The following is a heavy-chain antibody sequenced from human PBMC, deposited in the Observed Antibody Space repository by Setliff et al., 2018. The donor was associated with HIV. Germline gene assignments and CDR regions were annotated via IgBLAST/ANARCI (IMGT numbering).Heavy chain of an antibody. CDR1: GGSFSGYN. Sequence: PSETLSLTCAVYGGSFSGYNWNWIRQPPGKGLEWIGEINHRGSTNYNPSLKSRVTISVDTSKNQFSLKLSPVTAADTAVYYCASAALPHLVQIFDYWGQGTLVTVSS. V-gene: IGHV4-34*01. D-gene: IGHD1-1*01. CDR3: ASAALPHLVQIFDY. J-gene: IGHJ4*02. CDR2: INHRGST.